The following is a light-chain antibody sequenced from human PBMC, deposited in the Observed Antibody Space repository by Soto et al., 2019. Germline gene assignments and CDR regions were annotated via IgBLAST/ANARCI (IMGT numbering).Light chain of an antibody. CDR1: QSISSW. CDR2: QAC. V-gene: IGKV1-5*03. CDR3: QQYNDYSLA. J-gene: IGKJ4*01. Sequence: DVQMTQSPSTLSASVGDSVTITCRASQSISSWVAWYQHKPGKAPNLLIYQACGLGSGVPSKFSGSGSGTEFTLTISSLQPDDSATYCCQQYNDYSLAFGGGTKVDSK.